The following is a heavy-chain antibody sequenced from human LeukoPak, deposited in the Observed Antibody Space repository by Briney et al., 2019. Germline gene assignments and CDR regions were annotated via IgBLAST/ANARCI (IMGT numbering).Heavy chain of an antibody. CDR3: ARDGIAAAAEYYYYGMDV. CDR1: GYTFTIYG. D-gene: IGHD6-13*01. CDR2: ISAYNGNT. J-gene: IGHJ6*02. V-gene: IGHV1-18*01. Sequence: ASVKVSCKASGYTFTIYGISWVRQAPGQGLEWMGWISAYNGNTNYAQKLQGRVTMTTDTSTSTAYMELRSLRSDDTAVYYCARDGIAAAAEYYYYGMDVWGQGTTVTVSS.